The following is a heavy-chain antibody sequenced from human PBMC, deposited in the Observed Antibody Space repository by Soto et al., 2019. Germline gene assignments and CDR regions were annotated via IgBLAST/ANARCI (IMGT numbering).Heavy chain of an antibody. CDR2: INTYNGMT. Sequence: QVQLVQSGGEVKKPGASVTVSCKASGYTFINYHITWVRQAPGQGLEWMAWINTYNGMTDNAQKFQGRVTMTRDTSTSTAYMELRNLGSDDTAVYFCAKSPRGEMATDWGQGTLVTVSS. V-gene: IGHV1-18*01. J-gene: IGHJ4*02. CDR1: GYTFINYH. D-gene: IGHD5-12*01. CDR3: AKSPRGEMATD.